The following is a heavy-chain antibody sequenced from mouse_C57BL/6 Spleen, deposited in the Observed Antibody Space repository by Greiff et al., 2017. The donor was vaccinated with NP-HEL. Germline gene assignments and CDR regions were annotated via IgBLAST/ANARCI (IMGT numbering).Heavy chain of an antibody. D-gene: IGHD2-12*01. J-gene: IGHJ4*01. CDR1: GYSITSGYD. Sequence: EVQLQESGPGMVKPSQSLSLTCTVTGYSITSGYDWHWIRHFPGNKLEWMGYISYSGSTNYNPSLKSRISITHDTSKNHFFLKLNSVTTEDTATYYCARGRRYYAMDYWGQGTSVTVSS. CDR2: ISYSGST. CDR3: ARGRRYYAMDY. V-gene: IGHV3-1*01.